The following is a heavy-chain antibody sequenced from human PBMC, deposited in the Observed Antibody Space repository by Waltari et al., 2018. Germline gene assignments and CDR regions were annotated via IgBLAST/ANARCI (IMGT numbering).Heavy chain of an antibody. CDR1: GYRFTDYY. CDR2: VDPEDGET. V-gene: IGHV1-69-2*01. CDR3: VTALGDRSSASRPFDV. Sequence: EVQLLQSGPELQTPGSTVKLSCQVSGYRFTDYYLPRVQQAPGKGPQWMGLVDPEDGETIYAERCQGRVTITADTSTETAFMELSSLTSDDTAVYYCVTALGDRSSASRPFDVWGLGTLITVSS. J-gene: IGHJ3*01. D-gene: IGHD3-10*01.